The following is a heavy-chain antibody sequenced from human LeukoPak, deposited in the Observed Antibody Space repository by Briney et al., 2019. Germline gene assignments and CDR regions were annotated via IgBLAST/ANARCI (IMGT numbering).Heavy chain of an antibody. V-gene: IGHV4-59*08. D-gene: IGHD2-21*01. Sequence: SETLSLTCTVSGGSISSYYWSWIRQPPGKGLERIAFIYSSGSASYNPSLKSRVTISVDASKNQFSLRLSSVTAADTAVYYCARHFVTYPHYFDYWGQGTLVTVSS. CDR3: ARHFVTYPHYFDY. CDR2: IYSSGSA. CDR1: GGSISSYY. J-gene: IGHJ4*02.